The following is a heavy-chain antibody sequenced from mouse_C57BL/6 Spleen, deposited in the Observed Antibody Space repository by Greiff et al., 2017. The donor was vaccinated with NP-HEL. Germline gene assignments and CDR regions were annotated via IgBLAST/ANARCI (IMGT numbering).Heavy chain of an antibody. CDR1: GYTFTSYW. D-gene: IGHD2-4*01. CDR2: IHPNSGST. J-gene: IGHJ3*01. CDR3: ARHPIYYDSAWFAY. V-gene: IGHV1-64*01. Sequence: QVQLQQPGAELVKPGASVKLSCKASGYTFTSYWMHWVKQRPGQGLEWIGMIHPNSGSTNYNEKFKSKATLTVDKSSSTAYMQLSSLTSEDSAVYYCARHPIYYDSAWFAYWGQGTLVTVSA.